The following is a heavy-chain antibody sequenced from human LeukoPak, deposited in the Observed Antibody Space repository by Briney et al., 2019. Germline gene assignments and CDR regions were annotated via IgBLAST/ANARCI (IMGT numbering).Heavy chain of an antibody. CDR3: AKQDLWFGELSTQGAFDI. V-gene: IGHV3-23*01. J-gene: IGHJ3*02. Sequence: GGSLRLSCAASGFTFSSYGMSWVRQAPGKGLEWVSAISGSGGSTYYADSVKGRFTISRDNSKNTLYLQMNSLRAEDTAVYYCAKQDLWFGELSTQGAFDIWGQGTMVTVSS. D-gene: IGHD3-10*01. CDR2: ISGSGGST. CDR1: GFTFSSYG.